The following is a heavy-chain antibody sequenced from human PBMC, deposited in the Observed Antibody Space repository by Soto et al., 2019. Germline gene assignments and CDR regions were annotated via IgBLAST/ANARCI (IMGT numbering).Heavy chain of an antibody. Sequence: ACVXVSFKSSCYSFTTYGSTFFLQAPGQGLEWMGWISTYIGRPKYAKNFQGRVTMTADKSTGTAYMELRSLRSDDKAIYYCARGKINDRIETWGQGTLV. CDR2: ISTYIGRP. CDR1: CYSFTTYG. J-gene: IGHJ4*02. V-gene: IGHV1-18*01. CDR3: ARGKINDRIET.